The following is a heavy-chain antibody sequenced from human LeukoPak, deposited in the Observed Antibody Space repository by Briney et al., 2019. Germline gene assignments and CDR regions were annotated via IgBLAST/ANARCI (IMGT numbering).Heavy chain of an antibody. Sequence: GGSLRLSCAASGFTFSSYSMNWVRQAPGKGLEWVSSISSSSSYIYYADSVKGRFTISRDNAKNSLYLQMNSLRAEDTAVYYCARDQQLERRNYYYGMDVWGQGTTVTVSS. CDR3: ARDQQLERRNYYYGMDV. CDR1: GFTFSSYS. V-gene: IGHV3-21*01. CDR2: ISSSSSYI. J-gene: IGHJ6*02. D-gene: IGHD1-1*01.